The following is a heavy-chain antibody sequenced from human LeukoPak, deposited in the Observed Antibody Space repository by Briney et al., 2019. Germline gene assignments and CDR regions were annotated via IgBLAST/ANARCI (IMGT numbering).Heavy chain of an antibody. Sequence: SVKVSCKASGGTFSSYAISWVRQAPGQGLEWMGGIIPIFGTANYAQKFRGRVTITADKSTRTAYMELYSLTSDDTAVYYCARDGPYSGSYYWGQGTLVTVSS. D-gene: IGHD1-26*01. CDR3: ARDGPYSGSYY. CDR2: IIPIFGTA. J-gene: IGHJ4*02. CDR1: GGTFSSYA. V-gene: IGHV1-69*06.